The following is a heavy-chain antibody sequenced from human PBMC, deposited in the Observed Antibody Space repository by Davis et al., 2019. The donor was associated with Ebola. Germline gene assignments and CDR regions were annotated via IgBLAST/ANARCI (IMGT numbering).Heavy chain of an antibody. Sequence: GESLKISCAASGFTFSSYWMHWVRQAPGKGLVWVSRINSDGSSPSYADSVKGRFTISRDNAKNTLYLQMNSLRAEDTAVYYCARSRSYMDFDYWGQGTLVTVSS. J-gene: IGHJ4*02. D-gene: IGHD1-26*01. V-gene: IGHV3-74*01. CDR1: GFTFSSYW. CDR2: INSDGSSP. CDR3: ARSRSYMDFDY.